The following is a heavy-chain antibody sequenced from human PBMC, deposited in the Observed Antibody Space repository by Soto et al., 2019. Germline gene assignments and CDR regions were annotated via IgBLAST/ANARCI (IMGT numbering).Heavy chain of an antibody. CDR3: ARELPYYDFWSGYYTGGEEYYYGMDV. Sequence: AAVKVSCKAPGYTFTSYAMHWVRQAPGQRLEWMGWINAGNGNTKYSQKFQGRVTITRDTSASTAYMELSSLRSEDTAVYYCARELPYYDFWSGYYTGGEEYYYGMDVWGQGTTVTVSS. J-gene: IGHJ6*02. CDR2: INAGNGNT. CDR1: GYTFTSYA. D-gene: IGHD3-3*01. V-gene: IGHV1-3*01.